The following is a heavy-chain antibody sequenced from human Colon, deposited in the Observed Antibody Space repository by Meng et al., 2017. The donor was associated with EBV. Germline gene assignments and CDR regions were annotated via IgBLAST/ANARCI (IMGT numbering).Heavy chain of an antibody. Sequence: LQREGPGPGLVKPSGTPSLTCRCPGEPGSKKNKDRGWIRQPPGKGLEWIGNIYYSGRTNYNPSLTSRVAISVDTSKNQFSLRLNSVTAADSAIYSCARGDLDGDCYYCLDFWGQGALVTVSS. CDR3: ARGDLDGDCYYCLDF. J-gene: IGHJ4*02. CDR2: IYYSGRT. D-gene: IGHD2-21*02. V-gene: IGHV4-39*07. CDR1: GEPGSKKNKD.